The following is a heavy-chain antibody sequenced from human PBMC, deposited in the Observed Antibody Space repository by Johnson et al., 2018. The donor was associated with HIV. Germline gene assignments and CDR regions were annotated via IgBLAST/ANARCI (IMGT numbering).Heavy chain of an antibody. D-gene: IGHD4-23*01. V-gene: IGHV3-64*01. CDR1: GFTFSSYA. J-gene: IGHJ3*02. CDR2: ISTNGGRT. CDR3: AKVGATVVTPRGEAFDI. Sequence: VQLVESGGGLVQPGGSLRLSCAASGFTFSSYAMHWVRQAPGKGLEYVSSISTNGGRTHYANSVKGRFTISRDNSKNTLYLQMKSLRAEDTAVYYCAKVGATVVTPRGEAFDIWGQGAMVTVSP.